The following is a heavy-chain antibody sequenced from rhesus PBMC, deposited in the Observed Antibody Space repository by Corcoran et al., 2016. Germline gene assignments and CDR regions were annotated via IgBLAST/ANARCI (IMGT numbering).Heavy chain of an antibody. J-gene: IGHJ4*01. V-gene: IGHV4-80*01. Sequence: QVQLQESGPGLVKPSETLSLTCAVSGASISSYWWSWIRQPPGKGLEWIGEFNGNSGNSYYNPSLKSRVTMSKDASKNQFSLKLSSGTAADTAVYYCARSGYGSGGVYWGQGVMVTVSS. D-gene: IGHD4-4*01. CDR2: FNGNSGNS. CDR3: ARSGYGSGGVY. CDR1: GASISSYW.